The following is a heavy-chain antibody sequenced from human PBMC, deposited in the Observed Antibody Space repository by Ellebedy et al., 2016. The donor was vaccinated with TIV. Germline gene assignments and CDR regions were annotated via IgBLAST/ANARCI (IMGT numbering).Heavy chain of an antibody. J-gene: IGHJ6*02. V-gene: IGHV5-10-1*01. CDR3: ARVALLGNYYYYGMDV. Sequence: GESLKISCKGSGYSFTSYWISWVRQMPGKGLEWMGRIDPSDSYTNSSPSFQGHVNFLADKSLSTAYLQWSSLKASDTAMYYCARVALLGNYYYYGMDVWGQGTTVTVSS. D-gene: IGHD2-15*01. CDR2: IDPSDSYT. CDR1: GYSFTSYW.